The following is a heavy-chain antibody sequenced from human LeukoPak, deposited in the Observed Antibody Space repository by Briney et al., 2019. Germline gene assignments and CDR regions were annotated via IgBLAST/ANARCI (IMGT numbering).Heavy chain of an antibody. CDR3: ARVPYYYDSSGYSYWYFDL. D-gene: IGHD3-22*01. Sequence: SETLSLTCAVYGESFSGYYWAWIRQPPGKGLEWIGTIYNSGGTSYSPSLKSRVSISVDTSKRQFSLKLNSVTAADTAVYFCARVPYYYDSSGYSYWYFDLWGRGALVTVSS. CDR1: GESFSGYY. J-gene: IGHJ2*01. CDR2: IYNSGGT. V-gene: IGHV4-34*01.